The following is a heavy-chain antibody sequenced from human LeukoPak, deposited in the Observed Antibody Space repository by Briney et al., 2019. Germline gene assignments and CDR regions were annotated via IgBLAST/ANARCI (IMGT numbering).Heavy chain of an antibody. CDR3: AKDGRSSGSFDY. Sequence: GGSLRLSCAASGFTFSSYSMNWVRQAPGKGLEWVAFIRYDGSNKYYADSVKGRFTTSRDNSKNTLYLQMNSLRAEDTAVYYCAKDGRSSGSFDYWGQGTLVTVSS. V-gene: IGHV3-30*02. CDR2: IRYDGSNK. J-gene: IGHJ4*02. CDR1: GFTFSSYS. D-gene: IGHD3-22*01.